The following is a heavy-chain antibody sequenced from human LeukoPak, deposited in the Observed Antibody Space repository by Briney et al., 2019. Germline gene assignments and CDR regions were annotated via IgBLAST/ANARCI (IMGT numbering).Heavy chain of an antibody. CDR1: GYTFTGYY. J-gene: IGHJ4*02. CDR3: ARESWPNYYDSSGYRPKAYNFDY. V-gene: IGHV1-2*04. D-gene: IGHD3-22*01. CDR2: INPNSGGT. Sequence: ASVKVSYKASGYTFTGYYMHWVRQAPGQGLEWMGWINPNSGGTNYAQKFQGWVTMTRDTSISTAYMELSRLRSDDTAVYYCARESWPNYYDSSGYRPKAYNFDYWGQGTLVTVSS.